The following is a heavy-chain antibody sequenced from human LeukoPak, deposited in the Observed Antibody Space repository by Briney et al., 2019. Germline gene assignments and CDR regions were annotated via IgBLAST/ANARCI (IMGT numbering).Heavy chain of an antibody. Sequence: GASVKVSCKASGYTFTSYDINWVRQATGQGLEWMGWMNPNSGNTGYAQKFQGRVTMTRNTSISTAYMELSSLRSEDTAVYYCARGTGYCSGGSCYQKNWFDPWGQGTLVTVSS. CDR3: ARGTGYCSGGSCYQKNWFDP. D-gene: IGHD2-15*01. V-gene: IGHV1-8*01. J-gene: IGHJ5*02. CDR2: MNPNSGNT. CDR1: GYTFTSYD.